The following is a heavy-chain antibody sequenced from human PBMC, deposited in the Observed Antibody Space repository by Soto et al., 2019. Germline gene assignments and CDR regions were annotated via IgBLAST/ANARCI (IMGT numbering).Heavy chain of an antibody. CDR1: GLNFGYYS. D-gene: IGHD5-18*01. V-gene: IGHV3-48*02. Sequence: GSLRLSCAGSGLNFGYYSLNWVRQAPGKGLEWVAFIGGTGTITYYADFVKGRFTISRDNAKNLLYLQMSSLRYEETGVYYCARVRGAYSYGWADSWRQGTRVTVS. J-gene: IGHJ4*02. CDR2: IGGTGTIT. CDR3: ARVRGAYSYGWADS.